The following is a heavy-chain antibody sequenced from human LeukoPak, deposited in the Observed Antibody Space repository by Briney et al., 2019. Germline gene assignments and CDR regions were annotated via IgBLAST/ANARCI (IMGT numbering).Heavy chain of an antibody. V-gene: IGHV1-2*02. CDR3: QGEYYYDSSGYYYYVDY. CDR2: IIPNSGGT. Sequence: ASVKVSCKASGYTFTGYYIHWVRQAPGQGLEWMGWIIPNSGGTNYAQKFQGRVTMTRDTSISTVYMELTRLTSDDTAMYYCQGEYYYDSSGYYYYVDYWGQGTLVTVSS. J-gene: IGHJ4*02. D-gene: IGHD3-22*01. CDR1: GYTFTGYY.